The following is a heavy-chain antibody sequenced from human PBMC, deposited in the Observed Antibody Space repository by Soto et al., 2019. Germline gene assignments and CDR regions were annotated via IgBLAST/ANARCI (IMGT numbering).Heavy chain of an antibody. D-gene: IGHD2-8*01. CDR3: ARDLGEMYAI. J-gene: IGHJ4*02. CDR1: GFTFRSST. Sequence: LRLSCAGSGFTFRSSTMSWVRQAPGKGLEWVSSISSSSSYIYYADSLKGRFTISRDNAKNSLYLQLSSLRAEDTAVYYCARDLGEMYAIWGQGAQVTVSS. V-gene: IGHV3-21*01. CDR2: ISSSSSYI.